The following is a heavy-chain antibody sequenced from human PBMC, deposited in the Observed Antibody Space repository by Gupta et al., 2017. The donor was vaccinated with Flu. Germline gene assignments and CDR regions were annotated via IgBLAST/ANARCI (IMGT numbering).Heavy chain of an antibody. V-gene: IGHV3-64*01. Sequence: EVQLVESGGGLVQPGGSLRLSCDGSAFSCGKYATHSVRQGTGKGLEYVSGTSSNGGSAYYAKSWKGRFTISRDNAKSTLYLQMGSLRAEDMAVYYCAKSKSSTWNPDWFDSWGQGTLVTVSS. CDR2: TSSNGGSA. J-gene: IGHJ5*01. D-gene: IGHD6-13*01. CDR3: AKSKSSTWNPDWFDS. CDR1: AFSCGKYA.